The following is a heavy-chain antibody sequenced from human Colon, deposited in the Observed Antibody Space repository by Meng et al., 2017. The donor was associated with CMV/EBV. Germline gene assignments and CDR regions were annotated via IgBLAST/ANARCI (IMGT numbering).Heavy chain of an antibody. Sequence: GGSLRLSCATSGFTFGSYSMNWVRQAPGKGLEWVSSISGPGGSIWYADSMRGRFTVSRDNAKTSQYLQMNSLRAEDMGVYYCARGSNVYYGMDVWGQGTTVTVSS. J-gene: IGHJ6*02. CDR1: GFTFGSYS. CDR3: ARGSNVYYGMDV. V-gene: IGHV3-21*01. CDR2: ISGPGGSI. D-gene: IGHD6-13*01.